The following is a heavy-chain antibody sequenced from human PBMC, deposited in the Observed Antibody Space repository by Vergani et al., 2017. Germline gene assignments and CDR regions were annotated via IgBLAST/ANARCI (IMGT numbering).Heavy chain of an antibody. Sequence: QVQLVQSGAEVKKPGASVKVSCKASGYTFTSYGISWVRQAPGQGLEWMGWSSAYNGNTNYAQKLQGRVTMTTDTSTSTAYMELRSLRSDDTAVYDCARDINIVVVPAAIPHAFDIWGQGTMVTVSS. V-gene: IGHV1-18*01. CDR1: GYTFTSYG. CDR2: SSAYNGNT. J-gene: IGHJ3*02. D-gene: IGHD2-2*01. CDR3: ARDINIVVVPAAIPHAFDI.